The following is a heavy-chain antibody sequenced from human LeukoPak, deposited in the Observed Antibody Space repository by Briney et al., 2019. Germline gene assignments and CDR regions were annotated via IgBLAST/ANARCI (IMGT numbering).Heavy chain of an antibody. CDR2: IYYSGST. J-gene: IGHJ6*02. D-gene: IGHD1-14*01. CDR1: GGSISSYY. Sequence: SSETLSLTCTVSGGSISSYYWSWIRQPPGKGLEWIGYIYYSGSTNYNPSLKSRVTISVDTSKNQFSLKLSSVTAADTAVYYCARYKNSFVSGYGMDVWGQGTTVTVSS. V-gene: IGHV4-59*08. CDR3: ARYKNSFVSGYGMDV.